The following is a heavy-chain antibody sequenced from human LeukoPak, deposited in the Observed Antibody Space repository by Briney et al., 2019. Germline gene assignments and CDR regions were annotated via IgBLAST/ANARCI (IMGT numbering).Heavy chain of an antibody. CDR1: GHRFTNHW. D-gene: IGHD1-26*01. V-gene: IGHV5-51*01. J-gene: IGHJ5*02. CDR3: ARRPFSGSPNWFDP. Sequence: GESLKISCEVSGHRFTNHWIGWVRQMPGKGMEWMGILNLGDSDTKYSPSFQGQVTISLDKTISTAHLQWRSLKASETAMYYCARRPFSGSPNWFDPWGQGTLVTVTS. CDR2: LNLGDSDT.